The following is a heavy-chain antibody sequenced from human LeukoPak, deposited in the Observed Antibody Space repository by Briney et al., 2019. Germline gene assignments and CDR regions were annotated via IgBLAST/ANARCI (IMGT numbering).Heavy chain of an antibody. J-gene: IGHJ4*02. D-gene: IGHD2-2*01. CDR3: ARRGCSSTSCSDY. CDR1: GGSISSGDYY. Sequence: SQTLSLTCTVSGGSISSGDYYWSWIRQPPGKGLEWIGYIYYSGSTYYNPSLKSRVTISVDTSKNQFSLKLSSVTAADTAVYYCARRGCSSTSCSDYWGQGTLVTVSS. CDR2: IYYSGST. V-gene: IGHV4-30-4*08.